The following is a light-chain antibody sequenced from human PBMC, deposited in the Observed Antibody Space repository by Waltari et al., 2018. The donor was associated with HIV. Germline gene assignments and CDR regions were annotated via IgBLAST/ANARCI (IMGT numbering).Light chain of an antibody. V-gene: IGLV1-40*01. Sequence: QSVLTQPPSVSGAPGQRVTISCTGTSSNIGAGSDVHWYQQLPGTAPKLLIYGNTNLPSGVPDPVSGSKSGTSASLAITGLQAEDEADYYCQSFDTNLSGSRVFGGGTKLTVL. J-gene: IGLJ3*02. CDR1: SSNIGAGSD. CDR3: QSFDTNLSGSRV. CDR2: GNT.